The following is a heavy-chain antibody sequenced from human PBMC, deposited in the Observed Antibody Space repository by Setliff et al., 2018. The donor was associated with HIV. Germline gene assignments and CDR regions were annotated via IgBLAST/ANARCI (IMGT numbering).Heavy chain of an antibody. CDR2: ISNSESGGRT. CDR1: GFTFSSYA. CDR3: SRPHTIAGNNRGFDY. D-gene: IGHD3-10*01. J-gene: IGHJ4*01. V-gene: IGHV3-23*01. Sequence: GGSLRLSCAASGFTFSSYAMTWVRQAPGKGLEWVSGISNSESGGRTFYADSVKGRFTISRDNALNSLYLQLNSLRAEDTGVYYCSRPHTIAGNNRGFDYWGHGTLVTVSS.